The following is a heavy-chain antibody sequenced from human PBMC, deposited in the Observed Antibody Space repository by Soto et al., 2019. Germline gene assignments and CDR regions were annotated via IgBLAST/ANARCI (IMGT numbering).Heavy chain of an antibody. D-gene: IGHD3-10*01. CDR3: ASYYGSGSYYIHPFDY. V-gene: IGHV4-4*02. CDR1: SGSISSSTW. Sequence: PSETLSLTCGVSSGSISSSTWWTWVRQPPGKGLEWIGEIYHIGSTNYNPSLKSRVTISVDTSKNQFSLQLSSVTAADTAVYYCASYYGSGSYYIHPFDYWGQGTLVTVSS. CDR2: IYHIGST. J-gene: IGHJ4*02.